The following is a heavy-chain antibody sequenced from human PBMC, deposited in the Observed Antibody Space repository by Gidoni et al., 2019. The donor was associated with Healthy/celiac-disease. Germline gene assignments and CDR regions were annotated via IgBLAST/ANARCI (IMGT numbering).Heavy chain of an antibody. J-gene: IGHJ4*02. Sequence: QVQLVESGGGVVQPGRSLRLSCAASGFTFSSYGMHWVRQAPGKGLEWVAVIWYDGSNKYYADSVKGRFTISRDNSKNTLYLQMNSLRAEDTAVYYCARGDCSSTSCYGDYFDYWGQGTLVTVSS. D-gene: IGHD2-2*01. CDR3: ARGDCSSTSCYGDYFDY. CDR1: GFTFSSYG. CDR2: IWYDGSNK. V-gene: IGHV3-33*01.